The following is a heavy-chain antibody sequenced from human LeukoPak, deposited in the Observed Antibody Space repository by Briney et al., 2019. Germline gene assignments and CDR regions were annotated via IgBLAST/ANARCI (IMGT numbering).Heavy chain of an antibody. CDR2: IYYSGST. CDR3: ARHQQGARPQTDFDY. D-gene: IGHD6-6*01. CDR1: GSSISSSSYY. Sequence: SETLSLTCTVSGSSISSSSYYWGWIRQPPGKGLEWIGSIYYSGSTYYNPSLKSRVTISVDTPKNQFSLKLSSVTAAGTAVYYCARHQQGARPQTDFDYWGQGTLVTVSS. V-gene: IGHV4-39*01. J-gene: IGHJ4*02.